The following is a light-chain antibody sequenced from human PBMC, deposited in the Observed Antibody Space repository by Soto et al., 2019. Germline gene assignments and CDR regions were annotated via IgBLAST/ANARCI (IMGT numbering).Light chain of an antibody. V-gene: IGKV3-20*01. CDR1: QSVSSTY. Sequence: EIVLTQSPGTLSLSPGERATLSCRASQSVSSTYVAWYQQKPGQAPRLIIYGASSRATGIPDRFSGSGSGTDFTLSISRLEPEDVAVYYCQKYDSSLYTFGQGTKLEIK. J-gene: IGKJ2*01. CDR3: QKYDSSLYT. CDR2: GAS.